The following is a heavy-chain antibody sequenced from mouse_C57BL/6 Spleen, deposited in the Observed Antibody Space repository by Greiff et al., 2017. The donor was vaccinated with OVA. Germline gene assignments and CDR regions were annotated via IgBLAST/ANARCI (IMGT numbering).Heavy chain of an antibody. V-gene: IGHV14-4*01. J-gene: IGHJ3*01. CDR2: IDPENGDT. CDR1: GFNIKDDY. CDR3: ATVYYYGSSYRFAY. D-gene: IGHD1-1*01. Sequence: EVQLQQSGAELVRPGASVKLSCTASGFNIKDDYMHWVKQRPEQGLEWIGWIDPENGDTEYASKFQGKATITADTSSNTAYLQLSSLTSEDTAVYYCATVYYYGSSYRFAYWGQGTLVTVSA.